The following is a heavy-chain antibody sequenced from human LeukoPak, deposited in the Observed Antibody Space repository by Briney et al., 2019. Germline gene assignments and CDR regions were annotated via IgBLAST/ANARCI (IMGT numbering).Heavy chain of an antibody. V-gene: IGHV1-2*02. CDR3: ARGTYCSGGSCYSVYFDY. CDR1: GYTFTGYY. Sequence: ASVKVSCKASGYTFTGYYMHWVRQAPGQGLEWMGWINPNSGGTNYAQKFQGRVTMTRDTSISTAYMELSRLRPDDTAVYYCARGTYCSGGSCYSVYFDYWGQGTLVTVSS. D-gene: IGHD2-15*01. J-gene: IGHJ4*02. CDR2: INPNSGGT.